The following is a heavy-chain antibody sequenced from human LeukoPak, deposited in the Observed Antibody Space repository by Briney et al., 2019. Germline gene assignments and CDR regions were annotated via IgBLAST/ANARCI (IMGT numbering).Heavy chain of an antibody. V-gene: IGHV3-48*04. CDR3: VRGTSHPV. CDR2: ILSDSGTTI. D-gene: IGHD1-14*01. Sequence: GGSLRLSCATSGFTFGSYTMNWVRQAPGKGLEWISSILSDSGTTIHYADSVKGRFTISRDNAKNSLYLQMNSLRVEDTAVYYCVRGTSHPVWGQGTTVTVSS. J-gene: IGHJ3*01. CDR1: GFTFGSYT.